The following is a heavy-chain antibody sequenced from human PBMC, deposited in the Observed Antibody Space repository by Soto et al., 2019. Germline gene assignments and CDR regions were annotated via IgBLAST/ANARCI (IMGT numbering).Heavy chain of an antibody. J-gene: IGHJ6*02. V-gene: IGHV3-23*01. CDR3: AKASATGKSDCMDV. CDR1: GFPFSSYA. Sequence: EVQLLESGGGLVQPGGSLRLSCVASGFPFSSYAMSWVRQTPGRGLDCDSSISSGSNTYYTDSVSGRFTISRDNSKNSLYLQMSSLTADDTALYYCAKASATGKSDCMDVWGQGTTVSVSS. CDR2: ISSGSNT. D-gene: IGHD7-27*01.